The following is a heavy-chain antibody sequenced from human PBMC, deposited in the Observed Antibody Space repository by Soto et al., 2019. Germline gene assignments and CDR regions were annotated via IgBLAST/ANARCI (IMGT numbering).Heavy chain of an antibody. CDR1: GFIFSDAW. D-gene: IGHD3-9*01. CDR3: TTDSLFTGQLVRMDN. V-gene: IGHV3-15*07. CDR2: IKSKTDGGTT. Sequence: GGSLRLACAASGFIFSDAWINWVRQAPGKGLEWVGRIKSKTDGGTTDFAAPVKGRFAISRDDSRDVVYMEMYSLKTDDTAVYFCTTDSLFTGQLVRMDNWGHGTLVTVSS. J-gene: IGHJ4*01.